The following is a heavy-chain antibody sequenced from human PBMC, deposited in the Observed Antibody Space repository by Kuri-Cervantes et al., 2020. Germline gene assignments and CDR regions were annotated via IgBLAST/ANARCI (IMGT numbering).Heavy chain of an antibody. D-gene: IGHD6-19*01. V-gene: IGHV4-31*03. Sequence: LRLSCTVSGGSISSGGYYWSWIRQHPGKGLEWIGYIYYSGSTYYNPSLKSRVTISVDKSKNQFSLKLSSVTAADTAVYYCARLNSSGWYFRWFDPWGQGTLVTVSS. CDR2: IYYSGST. CDR1: GGSISSGGYY. CDR3: ARLNSSGWYFRWFDP. J-gene: IGHJ5*02.